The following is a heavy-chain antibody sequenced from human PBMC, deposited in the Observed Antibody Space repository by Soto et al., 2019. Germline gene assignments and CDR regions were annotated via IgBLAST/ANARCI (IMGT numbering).Heavy chain of an antibody. CDR3: ARDRGNGSGHDFDY. J-gene: IGHJ4*02. Sequence: PSETLSLTCTVSGGSISSGDYYWSWIRQPPGKGLEWIGYIYYSGSTYYNPSLKSRVTISVDTSKNQFSLKLSSVTAADTAVYYCARDRGNGSGHDFDYWGQGTLVTVSS. CDR2: IYYSGST. CDR1: GGSISSGDYY. V-gene: IGHV4-30-4*01. D-gene: IGHD3-10*01.